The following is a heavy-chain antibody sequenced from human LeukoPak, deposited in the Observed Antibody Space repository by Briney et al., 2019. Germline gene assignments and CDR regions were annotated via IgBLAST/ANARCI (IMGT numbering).Heavy chain of an antibody. Sequence: GASVKVSCKASGGTFSSYAISWVRQAPGQGLEWMGGIIPIFGTANYAQKVQGRATITADKSTSTAYMELSSLRSEDTAVYYCARNRSYGPERWFDPWGQGTLVTVSS. CDR3: ARNRSYGPERWFDP. CDR1: GGTFSSYA. J-gene: IGHJ5*02. CDR2: IIPIFGTA. D-gene: IGHD3-10*01. V-gene: IGHV1-69*06.